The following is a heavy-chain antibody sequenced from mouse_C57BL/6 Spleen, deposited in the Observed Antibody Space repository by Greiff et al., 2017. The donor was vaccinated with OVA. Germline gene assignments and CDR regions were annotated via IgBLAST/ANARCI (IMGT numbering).Heavy chain of an antibody. CDR3: ARDSHSWFAY. Sequence: VQLQQSGPELVKPGASVKLSCKASGYTFTSYDINWVKQRPVHGLEWIGWIYPSYGSTKYNEKFKGKATLTVDTSSSTAYLELHILTSEDSAVYFCARDSHSWFAYWGQVTLVTVSA. D-gene: IGHD2-12*01. CDR1: GYTFTSYD. J-gene: IGHJ3*01. CDR2: IYPSYGST. V-gene: IGHV1-85*01.